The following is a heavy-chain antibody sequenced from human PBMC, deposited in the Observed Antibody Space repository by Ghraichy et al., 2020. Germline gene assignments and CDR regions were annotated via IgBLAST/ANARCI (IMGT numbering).Heavy chain of an antibody. CDR1: GGSISSYY. Sequence: SETLSLTCTVSGGSISSYYWSWIRQPPGKGLEWIGYIYYSGSTNYNPSLKSRVTISVDTSKNQFSLKLSSVTAADTAVYYCARRNYQVGATGFDYWGQGTLVTVSS. V-gene: IGHV4-59*08. J-gene: IGHJ4*02. CDR2: IYYSGST. CDR3: ARRNYQVGATGFDY. D-gene: IGHD1-26*01.